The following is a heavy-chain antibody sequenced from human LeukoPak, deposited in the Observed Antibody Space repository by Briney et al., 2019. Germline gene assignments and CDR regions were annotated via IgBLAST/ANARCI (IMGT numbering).Heavy chain of an antibody. CDR2: IRYDGSNK. CDR3: AKDLPTYGDYDTPDY. V-gene: IGHV3-30*02. CDR1: GFTLSSYG. J-gene: IGHJ4*02. D-gene: IGHD4-17*01. Sequence: GGSLRLSCVASGFTLSSYGMHWVRQAPGKGLEWVAFIRYDGSNKYYADSVKGRFTISRDNSKNTLYLQMNSLRAEDTAVYYCAKDLPTYGDYDTPDYWGQGTLVTVSS.